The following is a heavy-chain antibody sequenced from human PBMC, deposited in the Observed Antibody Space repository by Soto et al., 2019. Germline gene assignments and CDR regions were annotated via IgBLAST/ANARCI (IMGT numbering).Heavy chain of an antibody. J-gene: IGHJ4*02. D-gene: IGHD4-17*01. CDR1: GFTFSDHY. CDR2: TRNKANSYTT. CDR3: ARELMTTVTFFDY. V-gene: IGHV3-72*01. Sequence: LRLSCVASGFTFSDHYIDWVRQAPGQGLEWAGRTRNKANSYTTEYAASVKGRFTSSRDDSKNSLYLQMNSLKTEDTAVYYWARELMTTVTFFDYWGQGTRVTVAS.